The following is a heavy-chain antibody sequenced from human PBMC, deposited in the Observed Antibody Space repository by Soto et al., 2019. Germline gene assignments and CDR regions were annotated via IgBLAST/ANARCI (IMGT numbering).Heavy chain of an antibody. CDR2: VWYDGRNK. D-gene: IGHD5-12*01. V-gene: IGHV3-33*01. Sequence: QVQLVESGGGVVQPGRSLRLSCAASGFTFSTYGMNWVRQAPGKGLEWVALVWYDGRNKDYADSVKGRFTISRDNSKNTLYLQMNSLRDKDTAVYYCVRAAGYSGNDFVYYYGMDVWGQGTTVTVSS. CDR3: VRAAGYSGNDFVYYYGMDV. J-gene: IGHJ6*02. CDR1: GFTFSTYG.